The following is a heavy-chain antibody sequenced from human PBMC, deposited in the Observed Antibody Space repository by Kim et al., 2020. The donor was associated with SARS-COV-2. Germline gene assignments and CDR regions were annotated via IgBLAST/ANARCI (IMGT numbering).Heavy chain of an antibody. V-gene: IGHV3-23*01. D-gene: IGHD6-19*01. Sequence: GGSLRLSCAASGLTFSSYAMRWVRQAPGKGLEWVSAISGSGGRTYYADSVKGRFTISRDNSKNTLYLQTNSLRAEDTAVYHCAKPGSGWYLDFQHWGQGTLVTVSS. J-gene: IGHJ1*01. CDR2: ISGSGGRT. CDR1: GLTFSSYA. CDR3: AKPGSGWYLDFQH.